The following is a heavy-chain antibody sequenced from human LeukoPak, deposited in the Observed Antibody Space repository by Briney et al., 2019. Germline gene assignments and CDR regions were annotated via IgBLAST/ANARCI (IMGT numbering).Heavy chain of an antibody. CDR2: IYTSGST. J-gene: IGHJ5*02. Sequence: SETLSLTCTVSGGSISSYYWSWIRQPPGKGLEWVGYIYTSGSTNYNPSLKSRVTISVDTPKNQFSLKLSSVTAADTAVYYCAKGPGGSGWYGWFDPWGQGTLVTVSS. CDR3: AKGPGGSGWYGWFDP. CDR1: GGSISSYY. V-gene: IGHV4-4*09. D-gene: IGHD6-19*01.